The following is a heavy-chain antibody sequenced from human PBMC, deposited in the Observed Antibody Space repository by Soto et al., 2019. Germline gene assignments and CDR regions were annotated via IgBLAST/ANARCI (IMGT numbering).Heavy chain of an antibody. CDR3: ARDNSDSGGYYYFDY. CDR1: GFSFSTYG. Sequence: GGSLRLSCAASGFSFSTYGMHWVRQAPGKGLECVAVIWFDGSNKQYADSVKGRFTISRDNSRNTLYLQMNSLIVEDTAVYYCARDNSDSGGYYYFDYWGQGTLVTVSS. J-gene: IGHJ4*02. CDR2: IWFDGSNK. V-gene: IGHV3-33*01. D-gene: IGHD3-22*01.